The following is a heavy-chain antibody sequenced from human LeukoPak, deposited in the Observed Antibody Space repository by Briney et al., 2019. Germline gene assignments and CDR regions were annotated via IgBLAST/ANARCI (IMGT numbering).Heavy chain of an antibody. CDR2: LGIDRGNT. CDR1: GFPFIEYS. J-gene: IGHJ4*02. CDR3: ARDHNYAFDN. V-gene: IGHV3-48*01. Sequence: GGSLRLSCTASGFPFIEYSMNWVRQVPGKGLDWIAYLGIDRGNTKYADSVRGRFTISADKAKNSLYLQMNSLRVEDTAVYYCARDHNYAFDNWGQGTLVSVAS. D-gene: IGHD1-1*01.